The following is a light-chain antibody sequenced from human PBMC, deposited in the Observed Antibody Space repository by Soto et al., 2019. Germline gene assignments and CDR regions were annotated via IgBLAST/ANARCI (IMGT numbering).Light chain of an antibody. CDR2: AAS. Sequence: DIQMTQSPSSLSASVGDRVTITCRASQSISSYLNWYQQKPGKAPKLLIYAASSLHSGVPSRFSGSGSGTDLTLTISSLQPEDFATYYCQQSSSTPLTFGGGTKVEIK. CDR1: QSISSY. V-gene: IGKV1-39*01. J-gene: IGKJ4*01. CDR3: QQSSSTPLT.